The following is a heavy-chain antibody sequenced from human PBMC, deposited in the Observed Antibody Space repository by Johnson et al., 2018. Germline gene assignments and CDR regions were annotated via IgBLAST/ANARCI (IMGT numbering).Heavy chain of an antibody. D-gene: IGHD1/OR15-1a*01. V-gene: IGHV3-7*01. J-gene: IGHJ6*03. CDR3: ARLRYNWNTMPMDV. Sequence: VQLVESGGGLVKPGGSLRLSCAASGFTFSNYWMSWVRQAPGKGLEWVANIKQDGSEKYYVDSVKGRFTISRDNAKNSLYLQMNSLRAEDTAVYYCARLRYNWNTMPMDVWGKGTTVTVSS. CDR1: GFTFSNYW. CDR2: IKQDGSEK.